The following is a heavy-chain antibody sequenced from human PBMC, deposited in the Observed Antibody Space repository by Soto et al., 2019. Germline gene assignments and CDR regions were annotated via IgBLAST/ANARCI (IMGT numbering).Heavy chain of an antibody. CDR2: ISSSSSHT. CDR3: AKGTYYDILTGYYKSGLYFDY. D-gene: IGHD3-9*01. J-gene: IGHJ4*02. V-gene: IGHV3-11*06. CDR1: GFTFSDYY. Sequence: PGGSLRLSCAASGFTFSDYYMSWIRQAPGKGLEWVSYISSSSSHTNNADSVKGRFTISRDNAKNSLYLQMNSLRAEDTAVYYCAKGTYYDILTGYYKSGLYFDYWGQGTLVTVSS.